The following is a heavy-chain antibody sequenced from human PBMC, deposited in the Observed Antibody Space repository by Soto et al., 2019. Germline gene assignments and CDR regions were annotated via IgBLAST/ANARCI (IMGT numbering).Heavy chain of an antibody. CDR3: ARHPRDDYNYGGSGIFDY. V-gene: IGHV4-39*01. CDR1: GGSISSRSYW. D-gene: IGHD4-4*01. CDR2: IYNSGST. Sequence: TSETLSLTCTVSGGSISSRSYWWAWIRQPPGKGLEWIGDIYNSGSTYYNPSLESRVTISVDTSKNQFSLKLNSVTAADTAVYYCARHPRDDYNYGGSGIFDYWGQGALVTVSS. J-gene: IGHJ4*02.